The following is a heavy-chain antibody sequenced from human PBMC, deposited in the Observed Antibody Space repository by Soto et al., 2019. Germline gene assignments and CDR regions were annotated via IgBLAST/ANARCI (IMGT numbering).Heavy chain of an antibody. CDR3: AHIPSGYSSSWYVFDY. V-gene: IGHV2-5*02. D-gene: IGHD6-13*01. CDR1: GFSLSISGVG. CDR2: IYWDDDK. Sequence: ITLKESGPTLVKPTQTLTLTCTFSGFSLSISGVGVGWIRQPPGKALEWLALIYWDDDKRYSPSLKSRLTITKDTSKNQVVLTMTNMDPVDTATYYCAHIPSGYSSSWYVFDYWGQGTLVTVSS. J-gene: IGHJ4*02.